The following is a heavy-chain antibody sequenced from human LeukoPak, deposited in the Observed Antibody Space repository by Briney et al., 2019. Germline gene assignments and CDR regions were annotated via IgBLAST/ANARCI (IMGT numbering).Heavy chain of an antibody. CDR2: ISSSGSTI. D-gene: IGHD3-10*01. Sequence: PGGSLRLSCAASGFTFSDYYMSWIRQAPGKGLECVSYISSSGSTIYYADSVKGRFTISRDNAKNSLYLQMNSLRAEDTAVYYCARDLSVLKAFDIWGQGTMVTVSS. CDR3: ARDLSVLKAFDI. CDR1: GFTFSDYY. J-gene: IGHJ3*02. V-gene: IGHV3-11*01.